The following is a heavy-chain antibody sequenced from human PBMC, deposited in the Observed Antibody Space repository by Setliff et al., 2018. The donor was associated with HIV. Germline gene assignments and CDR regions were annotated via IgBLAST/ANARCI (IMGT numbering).Heavy chain of an antibody. Sequence: SVKVSCKTSGYIFIRYYIFWVRQAPGQGLEWMGNINPHTGVTKYAEKFQGRVTMTRDTPINTIYMELSRLRSDDTAVYYCARDLRDGFEEWFSTLDDGMDVWGQGTTVTVSS. CDR2: INPHTGVT. D-gene: IGHD3-3*01. CDR3: ARDLRDGFEEWFSTLDDGMDV. CDR1: GYIFIRYY. J-gene: IGHJ6*02. V-gene: IGHV1-2*02.